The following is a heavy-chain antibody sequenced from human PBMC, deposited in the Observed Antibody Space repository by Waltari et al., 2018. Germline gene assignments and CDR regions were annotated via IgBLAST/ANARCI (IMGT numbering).Heavy chain of an antibody. CDR2: ISPIFGTE. Sequence: QVQLGQSGVEGKKPGSSVKVSCKASGGTFSSYAISWERQTPGQGLEWMGGISPIFGTENYAQKFQGRVTITAYESTSTAYMELSSLRSEETAVYYCASRGSVATITGWFDPWGQGTLVTVSS. J-gene: IGHJ5*02. CDR1: GGTFSSYA. D-gene: IGHD5-12*01. V-gene: IGHV1-69*13. CDR3: ASRGSVATITGWFDP.